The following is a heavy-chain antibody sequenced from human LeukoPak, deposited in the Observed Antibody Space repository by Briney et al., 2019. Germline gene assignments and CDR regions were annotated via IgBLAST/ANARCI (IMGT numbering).Heavy chain of an antibody. CDR3: ARDLGYCSSTSCYFNWFDP. CDR2: INAGDGNT. J-gene: IGHJ5*02. CDR1: GYTFTSYA. D-gene: IGHD2-2*01. V-gene: IGHV1-3*01. Sequence: ASVKVSCKASGYTFTSYAMHWVRQAPGQRLEWMGWINAGDGNTKYSQKFQGRVTMTRDTSISTAYMELSRLRSDDTAVYYCARDLGYCSSTSCYFNWFDPWGQGTLVTVSS.